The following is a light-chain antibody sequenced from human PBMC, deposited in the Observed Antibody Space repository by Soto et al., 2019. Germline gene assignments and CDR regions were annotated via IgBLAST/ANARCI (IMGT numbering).Light chain of an antibody. CDR1: SSNIGINT. CDR2: TDN. Sequence: QSVLTQPPSASGTPGQRVTISCSGSSSNIGINTVNWYQQVPGTAPKLLIYTDNQRPSGFPDRFSGSKSGTSATLAISGLQSEDEADYYCAAWDDSLNGLYVFGTGTQLTVL. V-gene: IGLV1-44*01. CDR3: AAWDDSLNGLYV. J-gene: IGLJ1*01.